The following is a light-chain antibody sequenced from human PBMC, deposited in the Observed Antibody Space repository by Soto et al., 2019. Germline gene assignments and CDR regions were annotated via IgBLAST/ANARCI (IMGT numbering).Light chain of an antibody. CDR3: QQYNNRWT. J-gene: IGKJ1*01. CDR1: QSISVW. Sequence: DIQMTQSPSTLSASVGARVTITCRASQSISVWLDWFQQKPGNAPKLLIYKASTLESGVPSRFSGSGSGTEFTLTIRSLQPDDSATYYCQQYNNRWTCGQGTKVEI. V-gene: IGKV1-5*03. CDR2: KAS.